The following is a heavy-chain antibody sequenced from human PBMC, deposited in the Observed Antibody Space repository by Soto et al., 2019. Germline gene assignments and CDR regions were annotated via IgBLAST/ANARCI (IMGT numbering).Heavy chain of an antibody. CDR2: ISYDGSNK. D-gene: IGHD3-22*01. Sequence: GGSLRLSCAASGFTFSNYAMHWVRQAPGKGLEWVAVISYDGSNKYYADSVKGRFTISRDNSKNTLYLQMNSLRAEDTAVYYCARDRGYDSSGYYLDYWGQGSLVTVSS. V-gene: IGHV3-30-3*01. CDR3: ARDRGYDSSGYYLDY. CDR1: GFTFSNYA. J-gene: IGHJ4*02.